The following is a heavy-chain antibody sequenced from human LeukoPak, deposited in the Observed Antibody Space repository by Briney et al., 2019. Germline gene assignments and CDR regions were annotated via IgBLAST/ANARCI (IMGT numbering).Heavy chain of an antibody. CDR2: IIPIFGIA. CDR1: GGTFSSYA. J-gene: IGHJ4*02. Sequence: SVKVSCKASGGTFSSYAISWVRQAPGQGLEWMGRIIPIFGIANYAQKFQGRVTITADKSTSTAYMELSSLRSEDTAVYYCASHPLLGMATIGRTFDYWGQGTLATVSS. CDR3: ASHPLLGMATIGRTFDY. V-gene: IGHV1-69*04. D-gene: IGHD5-24*01.